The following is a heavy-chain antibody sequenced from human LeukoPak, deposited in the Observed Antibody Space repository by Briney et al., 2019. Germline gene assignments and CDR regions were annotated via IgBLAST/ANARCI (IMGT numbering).Heavy chain of an antibody. V-gene: IGHV3-20*01. Sequence: GGSLRLSCAASGFTFDDYGMSWVRQAPGKGLEWVSGINWNDGSIGYADSVKGRFTISRDNAKNSLYLQMNSLRAEDTALYHCARWLQLRGYYYYMDVWGKGTTVTVSS. J-gene: IGHJ6*03. CDR2: INWNDGSI. CDR1: GFTFDDYG. D-gene: IGHD5-24*01. CDR3: ARWLQLRGYYYYMDV.